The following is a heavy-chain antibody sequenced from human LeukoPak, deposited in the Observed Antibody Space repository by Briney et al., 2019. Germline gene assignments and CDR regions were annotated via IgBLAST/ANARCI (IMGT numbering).Heavy chain of an antibody. CDR3: ARGGYSSGWYLFFGL. CDR2: IYHSGTT. J-gene: IGHJ2*01. CDR1: GYSINSGYY. Sequence: PSETLSLTCAVSGYSINSGYYWGWIRQPPGKGLEFIGSIYHSGTTYYNPSLNSRVTISVDTSNNHFPLKLSSVTAADTAVYYCARGGYSSGWYLFFGLWGRGTLVTVSS. V-gene: IGHV4-38-2*01. D-gene: IGHD6-19*01.